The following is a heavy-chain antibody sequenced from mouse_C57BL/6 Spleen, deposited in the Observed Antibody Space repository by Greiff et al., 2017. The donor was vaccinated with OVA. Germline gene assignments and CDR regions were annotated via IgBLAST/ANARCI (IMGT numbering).Heavy chain of an antibody. V-gene: IGHV3-6*01. CDR3: TRGSNYEGFAY. J-gene: IGHJ3*01. CDR1: GYSITSGYY. D-gene: IGHD2-5*01. Sequence: EVQLQESGPGLVKPSQSLSLTCSVTGYSITSGYYWNWIRQFPGNKLEWMGYISYDGSNNYNPSLKNRISITRETSKNQFFLKLNSVTTEDTATYYCTRGSNYEGFAYWGQGTLVTVSA. CDR2: ISYDGSN.